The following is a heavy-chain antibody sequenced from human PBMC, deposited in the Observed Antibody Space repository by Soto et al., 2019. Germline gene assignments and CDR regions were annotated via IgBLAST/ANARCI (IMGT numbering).Heavy chain of an antibody. CDR3: ARDLGGCSGGSCRYKRFDP. D-gene: IGHD2-15*01. V-gene: IGHV1-69*06. CDR2: IIPMYGTV. Sequence: SSVKVSCKASGGTFSSYVISWVRQAPGQGPEWMGGIIPMYGTVNYAQNFQDRVTIVADTSTSTAYMELSSLRSEDTAVYYCARDLGGCSGGSCRYKRFDPCGQRTLVTVSS. CDR1: GGTFSSYV. J-gene: IGHJ5*02.